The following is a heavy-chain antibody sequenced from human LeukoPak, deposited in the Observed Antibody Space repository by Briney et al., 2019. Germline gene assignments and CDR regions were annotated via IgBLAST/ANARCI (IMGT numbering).Heavy chain of an antibody. CDR2: INPNSGGT. D-gene: IGHD2-2*02. J-gene: IGHJ4*02. CDR3: ARGGVRCSSTSCYKFDY. CDR1: GYTFTGYY. Sequence: ASVTVSCKASGYTFTGYYMHWVRQAPGQGLEWMGWINPNSGGTNYAQKFQGRVTMTRDTSTSTAYMELSRLRSDDPAVYYCARGGVRCSSTSCYKFDYWGQGTLVTVSS. V-gene: IGHV1-2*02.